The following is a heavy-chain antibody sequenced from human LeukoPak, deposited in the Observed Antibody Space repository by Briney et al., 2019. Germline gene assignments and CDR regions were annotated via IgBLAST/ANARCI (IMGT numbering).Heavy chain of an antibody. Sequence: ASVKVSCKASGYTFTSYGISWVRQAPGQGLEWMGWISAYNGNTNYAQKLQGRVTMTTDTSTSTAYMELSSLRSEDTAVYYCARDPLPKYYYDSSGYYDYWGQGTLVTVSS. V-gene: IGHV1-18*01. D-gene: IGHD3-22*01. CDR1: GYTFTSYG. CDR3: ARDPLPKYYYDSSGYYDY. J-gene: IGHJ4*02. CDR2: ISAYNGNT.